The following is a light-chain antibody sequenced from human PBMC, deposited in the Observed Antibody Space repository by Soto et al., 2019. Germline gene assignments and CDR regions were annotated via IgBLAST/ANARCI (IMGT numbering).Light chain of an antibody. CDR1: SGYSNYK. Sequence: QAVVTQPPSASASLGASVTLTCTLSSGYSNYKVDWYQQRPGKGPRFVMRVGTGGIVGSKGDGIPDRFSVLGSGLNRYLTIKNIQEEDESDYHCGADHGSGSNFVGVFGTGTKLTVL. CDR3: GADHGSGSNFVGV. V-gene: IGLV9-49*01. CDR2: VGTGGIVG. J-gene: IGLJ1*01.